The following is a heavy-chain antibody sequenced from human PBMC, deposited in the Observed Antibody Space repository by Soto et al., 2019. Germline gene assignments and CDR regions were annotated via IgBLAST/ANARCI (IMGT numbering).Heavy chain of an antibody. J-gene: IGHJ4*02. CDR1: GGSISSSSYY. V-gene: IGHV4-39*01. CDR3: ASHVSYYDSRGYYLDY. CDR2: IYSSGRT. Sequence: QLQLQESGPGLVKPSETLSLTCTVSGGSISSSSYYWGWIRQPPGKGLEWIGGIYSSGRTYYNPSLKSRVAISLYTSKNQISLKLSSVTAADSAVYYCASHVSYYDSRGYYLDYWGQGTLVTVSS. D-gene: IGHD3-22*01.